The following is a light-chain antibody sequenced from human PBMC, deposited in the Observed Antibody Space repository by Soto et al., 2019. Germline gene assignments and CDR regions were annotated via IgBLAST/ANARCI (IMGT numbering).Light chain of an antibody. CDR1: QSVGGTF. Sequence: EIVLTQSPGTLSLSPGEVATLSCRAIQSVGGTFLAWYQQKGGQAPRLLIHGASNRDTGITDRFSGSGSGTDFTLTISRLEPEDFAVYYSKQYGGXPRTCGQGTKV. J-gene: IGKJ1*01. CDR2: GAS. CDR3: KQYGGXPRT. V-gene: IGKV3-20*01.